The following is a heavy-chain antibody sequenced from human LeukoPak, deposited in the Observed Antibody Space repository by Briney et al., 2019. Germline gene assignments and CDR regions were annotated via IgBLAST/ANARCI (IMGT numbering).Heavy chain of an antibody. CDR3: ARDRDYYGMDV. V-gene: IGHV3-48*04. Sequence: GRSLRLSCAASGFTFSSYGMHWVRQAPGKGLEWVSYISSSGSTIYYADSVKGRFTISRDNAKNSLYLQMNSLRAEDTAVYYCARDRDYYGMDVWGQGTTVTVSS. CDR2: ISSSGSTI. J-gene: IGHJ6*02. CDR1: GFTFSSYG.